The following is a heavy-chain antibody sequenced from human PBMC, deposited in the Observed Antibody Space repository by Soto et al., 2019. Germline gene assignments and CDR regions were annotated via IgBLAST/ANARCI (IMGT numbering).Heavy chain of an antibody. CDR1: GGTFSSYT. V-gene: IGHV1-69*02. Sequence: QVQLVHSGAEVKKPGSSVKVSCKASGGTFSSYTISWVRQAPGQGLEWMGRIIPILGIANYAQKFQGRVTITADKSTSTAYMELSSLRSEDTAVYYCARASIAVAGTELEDINAFDIWGQVTMVTVSS. CDR2: IIPILGIA. J-gene: IGHJ3*02. D-gene: IGHD6-19*01. CDR3: ARASIAVAGTELEDINAFDI.